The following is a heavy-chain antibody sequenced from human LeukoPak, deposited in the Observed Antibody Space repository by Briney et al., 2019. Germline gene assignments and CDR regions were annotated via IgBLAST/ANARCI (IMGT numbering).Heavy chain of an antibody. D-gene: IGHD1-7*01. Sequence: SVKVSCKASGGTFSSYAISWVRRAPGQGLEWMGGIIPIFGTANYAQKFQGRVTITTDESTSTAYMELRSLRSDDTAVYYCARGRRNWNYVLGYWGQGTLVTVSS. V-gene: IGHV1-69*05. CDR3: ARGRRNWNYVLGY. CDR1: GGTFSSYA. CDR2: IIPIFGTA. J-gene: IGHJ4*02.